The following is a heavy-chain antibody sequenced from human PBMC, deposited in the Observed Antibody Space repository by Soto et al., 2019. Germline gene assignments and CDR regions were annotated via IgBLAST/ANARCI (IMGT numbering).Heavy chain of an antibody. CDR1: GLTFSSSW. CDR2: ITGDGVTT. CDR3: ASIGDTPFDC. V-gene: IGHV3-74*01. D-gene: IGHD2-15*01. Sequence: EVQLVESGGGLVQPGGSLRLAGAASGLTFSSSWMHWDRQAPGKGLVWVSRITGDGVTTDYADSVKGRFTISRDNAKNTLYLQMHSLRGEDTAVYYCASIGDTPFDCWGQGTLVTVSS. J-gene: IGHJ4*02.